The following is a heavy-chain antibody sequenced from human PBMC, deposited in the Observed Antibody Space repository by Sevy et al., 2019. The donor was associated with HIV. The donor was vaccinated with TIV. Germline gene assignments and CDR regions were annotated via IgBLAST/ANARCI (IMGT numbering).Heavy chain of an antibody. Sequence: SETLALTCTVSGGSISSYYWSWIRQPPGKGLEWIGYIYYSGSTNYNPSLKSRVTISVDTSKNQFSLKLSSVTAADTAVYYCASGIAAAAIDYWGQGTLVTVSS. CDR1: GGSISSYY. D-gene: IGHD6-13*01. CDR2: IYYSGST. J-gene: IGHJ4*02. V-gene: IGHV4-59*01. CDR3: ASGIAAAAIDY.